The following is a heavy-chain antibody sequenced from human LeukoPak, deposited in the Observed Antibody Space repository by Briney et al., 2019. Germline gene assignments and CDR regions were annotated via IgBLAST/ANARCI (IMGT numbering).Heavy chain of an antibody. CDR2: INHSGST. V-gene: IGHV4-34*01. Sequence: SETLSLTCTVSGDSISSYYWSWIRQPPGKGLEWIGEINHSGSTNYNPSLKSRVTISVDTSKNQFSLKLSSVTAADTAVYYCARVVPAADLDYYYYYMDVWGKGTTVTISS. CDR3: ARVVPAADLDYYYYYMDV. J-gene: IGHJ6*03. CDR1: GDSISSYY. D-gene: IGHD2-2*01.